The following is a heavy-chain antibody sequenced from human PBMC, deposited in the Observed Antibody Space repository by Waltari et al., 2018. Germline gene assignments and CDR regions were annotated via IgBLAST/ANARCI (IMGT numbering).Heavy chain of an antibody. CDR1: GGSISSASYY. CDR3: ARLSYHIVTGYGWFDP. J-gene: IGHJ5*02. D-gene: IGHD3-9*01. V-gene: IGHV4-39*01. CDR2: ISYSGST. Sequence: QLQLQESGPGLVKPSETLSLPCTVSGGSISSASYYWGWIRQPPGKGLEWIGIISYSGSTYYNPSLKSRVTISVDTSKNQFSLKLSSVTAADTAVYYCARLSYHIVTGYGWFDPWGLGTLVTVSS.